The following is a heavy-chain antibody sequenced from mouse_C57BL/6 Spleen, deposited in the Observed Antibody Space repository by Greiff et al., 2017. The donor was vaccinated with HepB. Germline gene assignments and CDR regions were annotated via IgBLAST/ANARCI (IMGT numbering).Heavy chain of an antibody. D-gene: IGHD1-1*01. J-gene: IGHJ4*01. Sequence: VQGVESGPGLVQPSQSLSITCTVSGFSLTSYGVHWVRQSPGKGLEWLGVIWSGGSTDYNAAFISRLSISKDNSKSQVFFKMNSLQADDTAIYYCARRTTVVDYAMDYWGQGTSVTVSS. V-gene: IGHV2-2*01. CDR2: IWSGGST. CDR1: GFSLTSYG. CDR3: ARRTTVVDYAMDY.